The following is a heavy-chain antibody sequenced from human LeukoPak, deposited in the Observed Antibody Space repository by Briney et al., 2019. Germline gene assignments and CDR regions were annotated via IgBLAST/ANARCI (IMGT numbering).Heavy chain of an antibody. CDR2: IRTKANSYAT. CDR3: TRHSGTTNDAFYV. D-gene: IGHD1-1*01. J-gene: IGHJ3*01. CDR1: GFTFSGSA. Sequence: DPGGSLRLSCAASGFTFSGSAMHWVRQASGKGLEWVGRIRTKANSYATAYAASVKGRFTISRDDSKNTAYLQMNSLKTEDTAVYYCTRHSGTTNDAFYVWGQGTMLTVSS. V-gene: IGHV3-73*01.